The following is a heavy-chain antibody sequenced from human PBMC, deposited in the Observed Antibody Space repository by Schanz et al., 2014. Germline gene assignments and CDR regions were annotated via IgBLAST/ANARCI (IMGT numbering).Heavy chain of an antibody. V-gene: IGHV3-11*05. CDR3: AASSGCHPYTDY. CDR2: ISDSGTYT. CDR1: GFVFGDYY. J-gene: IGHJ4*02. Sequence: QVQVVQSGGGLVKPGGSLRLSCAASGFVFGDYYMTWIRQAPGKGLEWLSYISDSGTYTNYADSVKGRFTISRDNAKSSLYLQMNSLRVEDTAVYYCAASSGCHPYTDYWGQGTLVTVSS. D-gene: IGHD6-19*01.